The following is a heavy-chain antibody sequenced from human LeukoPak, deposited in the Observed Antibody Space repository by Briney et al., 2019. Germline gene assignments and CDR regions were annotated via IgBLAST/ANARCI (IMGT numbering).Heavy chain of an antibody. CDR3: AKDRDIVVVPDAWFGP. Sequence: GGSLRLSCAVSGFTFSSYAMSWVRQAPGKGLEWVSAISGSGSRTYYADSAKGRFTISRDNSKHTLHLQMNSLRAEDTAVYYCAKDRDIVVVPDAWFGPWGQGTLVTVSS. CDR1: GFTFSSYA. J-gene: IGHJ5*02. D-gene: IGHD2-2*01. CDR2: ISGSGSRT. V-gene: IGHV3-23*01.